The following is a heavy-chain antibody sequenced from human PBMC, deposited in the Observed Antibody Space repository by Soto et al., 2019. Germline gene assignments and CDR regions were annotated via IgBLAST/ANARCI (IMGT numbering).Heavy chain of an antibody. V-gene: IGHV4-31*03. J-gene: IGHJ6*02. Sequence: SETLSLTCTVSGGSINSGDYSWTWIRQPPGKGLEWIGYIYYSGSTYYNPSLKSRVTISVDTSKNQFSLKLSSVTAADTAVYYCAASCVGCGGFNYYGMDVWGQGTTVTVSS. CDR3: AASCVGCGGFNYYGMDV. D-gene: IGHD2-21*01. CDR1: GGSINSGDYS. CDR2: IYYSGST.